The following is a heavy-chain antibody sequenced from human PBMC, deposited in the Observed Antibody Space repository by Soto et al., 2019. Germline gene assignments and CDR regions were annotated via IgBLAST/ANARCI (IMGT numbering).Heavy chain of an antibody. J-gene: IGHJ5*02. V-gene: IGHV3-74*01. CDR2: INSDGSST. Sequence: RGSLRLSCAASGFTFSSYWMHWVRQAPGKGLVWVSRINSDGSSTSYADSVKGRFTISRDNAKNTLYLQMNSLRAEDTAVYYCARDQFVFGWFDPWGQGTLVTVSS. CDR3: ARDQFVFGWFDP. D-gene: IGHD2-21*01. CDR1: GFTFSSYW.